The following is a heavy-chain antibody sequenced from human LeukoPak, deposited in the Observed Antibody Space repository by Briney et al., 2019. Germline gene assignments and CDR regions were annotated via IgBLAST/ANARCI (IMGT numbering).Heavy chain of an antibody. Sequence: GGSLRLSCAASGFTFSDYYMSWIRQAPGKGLEWVSYISSSGSTIYYADSVKGRFTISRDNAKNPLYLQMNSLRAEDTAVYYCARGPPYYDFWSGYYHYWGQGTLVTVSS. V-gene: IGHV3-11*01. D-gene: IGHD3-3*01. CDR2: ISSSGSTI. CDR1: GFTFSDYY. CDR3: ARGPPYYDFWSGYYHY. J-gene: IGHJ4*02.